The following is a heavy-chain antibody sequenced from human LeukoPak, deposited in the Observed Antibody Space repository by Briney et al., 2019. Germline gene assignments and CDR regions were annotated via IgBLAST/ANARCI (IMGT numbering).Heavy chain of an antibody. Sequence: KPSETLSLTCTVSGGSVSSGSYYWSWIRQPPGKGLEWIGYIYYSGSTNYNPSLKSRVTISVDTSKNQFSLKLSSVTAADAAVYYCARAPTYYYDSSGYPRHDAFDIWGQGTMVTVSP. CDR2: IYYSGST. D-gene: IGHD3-22*01. J-gene: IGHJ3*02. CDR1: GGSVSSGSYY. CDR3: ARAPTYYYDSSGYPRHDAFDI. V-gene: IGHV4-61*01.